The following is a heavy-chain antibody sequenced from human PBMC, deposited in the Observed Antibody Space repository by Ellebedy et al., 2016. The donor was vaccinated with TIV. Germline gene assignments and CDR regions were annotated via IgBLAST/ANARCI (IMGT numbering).Heavy chain of an antibody. Sequence: PGGSLRLSCAASGFSFSSYIMNWVRQAPGKAPAWVSSISSDSSDLSYADSGKGRFTISRDNAKNSLYLHMNSLRAEDTAVYYCARSTVINPEGDAYDIWGQGTKVTVSS. D-gene: IGHD4-23*01. V-gene: IGHV3-21*06. CDR1: GFSFSSYI. CDR2: ISSDSSDL. CDR3: ARSTVINPEGDAYDI. J-gene: IGHJ3*02.